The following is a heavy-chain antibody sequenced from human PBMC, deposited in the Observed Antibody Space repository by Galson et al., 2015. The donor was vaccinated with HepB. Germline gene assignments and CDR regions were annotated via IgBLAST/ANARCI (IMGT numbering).Heavy chain of an antibody. Sequence: SLRLSCAASGSSFRNVWMNWVRQAPGKGLEWVGRIKTKSEGETTHYAAPVEGRFSISRDDSHNMLYLQMNSLKTDDTAVYYCVTDLIEDGPHANIGMRKGVKDYWGQGTLVTVSS. V-gene: IGHV3-15*07. CDR3: VTDLIEDGPHANIGMRKGVKDY. CDR2: IKTKSEGETT. CDR1: GSSFRNVW. J-gene: IGHJ4*02. D-gene: IGHD2/OR15-2a*01.